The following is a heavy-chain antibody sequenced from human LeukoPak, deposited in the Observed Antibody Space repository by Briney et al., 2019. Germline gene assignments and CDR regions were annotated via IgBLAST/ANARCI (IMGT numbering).Heavy chain of an antibody. CDR1: GYTFTGYY. J-gene: IGHJ3*02. D-gene: IGHD4-17*01. V-gene: IGHV1-2*02. CDR3: ARENHGDYDAFDI. Sequence: ASVKVSCKASGYTFTGYYMHWVRQAPGQGLEWMGWINPNSGGTNYAQKFQGRVTMTRDTSISTAYMELSRLRSDDTAVYYCARENHGDYDAFDIWGQRTMVTVSS. CDR2: INPNSGGT.